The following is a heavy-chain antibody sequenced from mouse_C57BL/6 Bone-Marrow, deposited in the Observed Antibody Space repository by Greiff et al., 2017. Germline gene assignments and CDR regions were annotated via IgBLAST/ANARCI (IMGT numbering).Heavy chain of an antibody. V-gene: IGHV1-26*01. D-gene: IGHD3-2*02. J-gene: IGHJ2*01. CDR1: GYTFTDYY. CDR3: ARGLRADY. CDR2: INPNNGGT. Sequence: EVQLQQSGPELVKPGASVKISCKASGYTFTDYYMNWVKQSHGKSLEWIGDINPNNGGTSYNQKFKGKATLTVDKSSSTAYMELRSLTSEDSAVYYCARGLRADYWGQGTTLTVSS.